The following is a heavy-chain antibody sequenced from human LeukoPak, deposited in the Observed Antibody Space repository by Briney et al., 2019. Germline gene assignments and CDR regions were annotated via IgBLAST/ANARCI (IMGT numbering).Heavy chain of an antibody. CDR2: IYHSGST. CDR3: ATAKTGTTSGWFDP. D-gene: IGHD1-1*01. J-gene: IGHJ5*02. Sequence: PSKTLSLTCAVSGGSISSGGYSWSWIRQPPGKGLEWIGYIYHSGSTYYNPSLKSRVTISVDRSKNQFSLKLSSVTAADTAVYYCATAKTGTTSGWFDPWGQGTLVTVSS. V-gene: IGHV4-30-2*01. CDR1: GGSISSGGYS.